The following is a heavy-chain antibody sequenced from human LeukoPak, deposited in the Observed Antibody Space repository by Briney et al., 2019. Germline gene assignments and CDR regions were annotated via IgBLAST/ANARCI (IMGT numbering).Heavy chain of an antibody. J-gene: IGHJ3*02. D-gene: IGHD6-25*01. CDR2: INHGGST. V-gene: IGHV4-34*01. CDR3: ARGPAGGAFDI. Sequence: KPSETLSLTCALSGGSFTGYFWSSIRRPPGKGLEWIGEINHGGSTNYNPSLKSRVIISVDTSKNHFSLNLSSVTPADTAVYHCARGPAGGAFDIWGQGTVVTVSS. CDR1: GGSFTGYF.